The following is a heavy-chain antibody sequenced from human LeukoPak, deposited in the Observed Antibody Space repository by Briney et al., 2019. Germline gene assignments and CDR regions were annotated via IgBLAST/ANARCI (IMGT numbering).Heavy chain of an antibody. CDR2: VYYTGST. V-gene: IGHV4-59*01. CDR3: ARGRRDGSYYFDY. Sequence: SETLSLTCTVSGGSINSYFWSWIRQSPGKGLEWIGYVYYTGSTNYNPSLKSHFTISMDTSKNQFSLKLSSVTVADTAVYYCARGRRDGSYYFDYWGQGALVTVSS. CDR1: GGSINSYF. J-gene: IGHJ4*02.